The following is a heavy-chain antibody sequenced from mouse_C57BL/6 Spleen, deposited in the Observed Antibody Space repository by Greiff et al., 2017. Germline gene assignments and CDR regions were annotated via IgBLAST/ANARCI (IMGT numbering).Heavy chain of an antibody. CDR1: GYSITSGYY. D-gene: IGHD1-1*01. CDR2: ISYDGSN. V-gene: IGHV3-6*01. Sequence: EVKLMESGPGLVKPSQSLSLTCSVTGYSITSGYYWNWIRQFPGNKLEWMGFISYDGSNNYNPTLKNRISIPRDPSKNQFFLKLNSVTTEDTATYYCARECDDYDSSYFDYWGQGTPLTVSS. J-gene: IGHJ2*01. CDR3: ARECDDYDSSYFDY.